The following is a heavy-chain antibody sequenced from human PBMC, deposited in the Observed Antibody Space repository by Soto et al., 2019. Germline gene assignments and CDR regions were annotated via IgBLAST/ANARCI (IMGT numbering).Heavy chain of an antibody. V-gene: IGHV3-23*01. CDR3: AKGLKVVVAATH. CDR1: GFTFSSYA. CDR2: ISGSGGST. Sequence: EVQLLESGGGLVQPGGSLRLSCAASGFTFSSYAMSWVRQAPGKGLEWVSAISGSGGSTYYADSVKGRFTISRDNSKNALYLQMTSLRAEDTAVYYCAKGLKVVVAATHWGQGTLVTVSS. J-gene: IGHJ4*02. D-gene: IGHD2-15*01.